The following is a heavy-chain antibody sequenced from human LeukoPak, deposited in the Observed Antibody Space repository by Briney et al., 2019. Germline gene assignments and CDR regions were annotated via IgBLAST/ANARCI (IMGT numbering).Heavy chain of an antibody. Sequence: GGSLRLSCAASGFTFSSYAMSWVRQAPGKGLEWVSVISGSGGRTYYADSVKGRFTISRDNSKNTLYVQMNSLRDEDTAVYYCAKDLLAATIDYYFDYWGQGTLVTVSS. CDR2: ISGSGGRT. V-gene: IGHV3-23*01. CDR3: AKDLLAATIDYYFDY. CDR1: GFTFSSYA. J-gene: IGHJ4*02. D-gene: IGHD5-12*01.